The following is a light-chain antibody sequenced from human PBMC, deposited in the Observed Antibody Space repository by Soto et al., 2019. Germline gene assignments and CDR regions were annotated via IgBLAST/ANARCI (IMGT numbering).Light chain of an antibody. V-gene: IGLV1-44*01. J-gene: IGLJ2*01. CDR2: SDN. Sequence: QSVLTQPSSVSGTPGQRVTISCSGSRSNIGTNTVNWYQHLPGTAPQLLIYSDNQRPSGVPDRFSGSKSGSSASLAISGLQAEDEADYYCEACDDSLNGLVVFGGGTKVTVL. CDR1: RSNIGTNT. CDR3: EACDDSLNGLVV.